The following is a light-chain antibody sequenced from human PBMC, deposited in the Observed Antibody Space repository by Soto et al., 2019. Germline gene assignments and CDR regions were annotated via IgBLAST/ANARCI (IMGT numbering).Light chain of an antibody. J-gene: IGKJ3*01. Sequence: EIVLTQSPGTLSLSPGETATLSCRASQSMTSNYLAWYQQKPGQAPRLLIYGASSRATAIPDRFSGSGSGRDFTLTIGRLEPEDSAVYYCQQFGSSPLFSFGPGTKVDVK. CDR3: QQFGSSPLFS. V-gene: IGKV3-20*01. CDR1: QSMTSNY. CDR2: GAS.